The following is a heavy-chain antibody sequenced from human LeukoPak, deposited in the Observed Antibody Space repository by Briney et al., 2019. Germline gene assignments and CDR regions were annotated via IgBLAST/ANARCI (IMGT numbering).Heavy chain of an antibody. CDR3: ARVFWGGSKSTGSSGYYYCSSAFDI. J-gene: IGHJ3*02. CDR2: ISSSGSTI. Sequence: GGSLRLSCAASGFTFSSYEMNWVRQAPGKGLEWVSYISSSGSTIYYADSVKGRFTISRDNAKNSLYLQMNSLRAEDTAVYYCARVFWGGSKSTGSSGYYYCSSAFDIWGQGTMVTVSS. V-gene: IGHV3-48*03. CDR1: GFTFSSYE. D-gene: IGHD3-22*01.